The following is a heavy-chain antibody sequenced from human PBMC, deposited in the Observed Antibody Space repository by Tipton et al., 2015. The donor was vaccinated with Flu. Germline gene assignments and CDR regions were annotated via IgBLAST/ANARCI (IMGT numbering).Heavy chain of an antibody. V-gene: IGHV4-61*02. CDR2: IYTSGST. Sequence: TLSLTCTVSGGSISSSSYYWSWIRQPAGKGLEWIGRIYTSGSTNYNPSLKSRVTMSVDTSKNQFSLKLSSVTAADTAVYYCARGEYYYGSGATGVDYWGQGTLVTVSS. J-gene: IGHJ4*02. CDR1: GGSISSSSYY. D-gene: IGHD3-10*01. CDR3: ARGEYYYGSGATGVDY.